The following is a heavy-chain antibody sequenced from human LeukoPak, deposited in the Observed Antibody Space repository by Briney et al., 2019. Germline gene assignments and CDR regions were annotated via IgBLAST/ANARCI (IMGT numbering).Heavy chain of an antibody. J-gene: IGHJ4*02. CDR2: ISLDGSNK. Sequence: GGSLRLSCAASGFTFSSYAMSWVRQAPGKGLEWVAVISLDGSNKYYADSVKGRFTISRDNSKNTLYLQMNSLRAEDTAVYYCARDPTTRSNQAQFYSDYWGQGTLVTVSS. CDR3: ARDPTTRSNQAQFYSDY. V-gene: IGHV3-30*04. CDR1: GFTFSSYA. D-gene: IGHD4-17*01.